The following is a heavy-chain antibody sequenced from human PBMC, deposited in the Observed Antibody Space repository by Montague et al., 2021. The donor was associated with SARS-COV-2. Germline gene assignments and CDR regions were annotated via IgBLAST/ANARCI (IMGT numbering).Heavy chain of an antibody. D-gene: IGHD6-13*01. CDR3: ARDQWQQLAPGVYYYYGMDV. CDR2: IYYSGST. CDR1: GGSISSSSYY. V-gene: IGHV4-39*07. J-gene: IGHJ6*02. Sequence: SETLSLTCTVSGGSISSSSYYWGWIRQPPGEGLEWIGSIYYSGSTYYNPSLKSRVTISVDTSKNQFSLKLSSVTAADTAVYYCARDQWQQLAPGVYYYYGMDVWGQGTMVTVSS.